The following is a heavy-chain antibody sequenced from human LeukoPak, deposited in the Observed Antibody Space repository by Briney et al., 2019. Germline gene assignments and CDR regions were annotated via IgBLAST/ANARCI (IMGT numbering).Heavy chain of an antibody. D-gene: IGHD2-2*01. J-gene: IGHJ5*02. V-gene: IGHV4-59*08. CDR1: GGSISSYY. Sequence: TSETLSLTCTVSGGSISSYYWSLIRQSPGKGLEWIGYIYYSGSTKYNPSLKSRVTISVDTSKNQFSLKPSSVTAADTAMYYCARHIGYCSTSTCPPGCHPWGQGTLVTVSS. CDR3: ARHIGYCSTSTCPPGCHP. CDR2: IYYSGST.